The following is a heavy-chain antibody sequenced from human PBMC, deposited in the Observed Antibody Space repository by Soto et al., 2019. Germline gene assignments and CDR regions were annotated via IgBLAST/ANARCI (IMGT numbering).Heavy chain of an antibody. CDR2: ISGSGGST. D-gene: IGHD2-2*01. J-gene: IGHJ4*02. CDR3: DIVVVPAAIRPAWFIDY. Sequence: GGSLRLSCAASGFTFSSYAMSWVRQAPGKGLEWVSAISGSGGSTYYADSVKGRFTISRDNSKNTLYLQMNSLRAEDTAVYYCDIVVVPAAIRPAWFIDYWGQGTLVTVSS. V-gene: IGHV3-23*01. CDR1: GFTFSSYA.